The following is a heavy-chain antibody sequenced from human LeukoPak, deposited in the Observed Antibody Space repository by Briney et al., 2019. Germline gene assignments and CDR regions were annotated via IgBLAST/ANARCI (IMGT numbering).Heavy chain of an antibody. CDR3: ARGLGSIVVVTSSPDAFDI. CDR2: INPKSGAT. D-gene: IGHD2-21*02. Sequence: EASVTVSCKSSENTFTAYYIHWVRQAPGQGLEWMGWINPKSGATKYAQKFQGRVTLTSDTSISTAYMELNSPRSDDTAVYYCARGLGSIVVVTSSPDAFDIWGQGTMVTVSS. V-gene: IGHV1-2*02. CDR1: ENTFTAYY. J-gene: IGHJ3*02.